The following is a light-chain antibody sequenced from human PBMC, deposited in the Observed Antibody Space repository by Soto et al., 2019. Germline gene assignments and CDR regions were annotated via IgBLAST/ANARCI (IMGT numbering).Light chain of an antibody. CDR1: SSDVGGYKH. V-gene: IGLV2-14*01. Sequence: SALAQPASVSGSPGQSITISCTGTSSDVGGYKHVSWYQHHPGKAPKLMIYEVSNRPSGVSNRFSGSKSGYTASLTISGLQAEDEADYYCNSQRSSGTRVFGTGTKVTAL. CDR3: NSQRSSGTRV. J-gene: IGLJ1*01. CDR2: EVS.